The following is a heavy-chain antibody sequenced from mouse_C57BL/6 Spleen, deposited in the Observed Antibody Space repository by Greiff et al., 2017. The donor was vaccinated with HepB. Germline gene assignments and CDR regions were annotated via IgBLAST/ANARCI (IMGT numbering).Heavy chain of an antibody. V-gene: IGHV1-82*01. CDR2: IYPGDGDT. CDR3: AKDSNFFWYFDV. Sequence: QVQLKESGPELVKPGASVKISCKASGYAFSSSWMNWVKQRPGKGLEWIGRIYPGDGDTNYNGKFKGKATLTADKSSSTAYMQLSSLTSEDSAVYFCAKDSNFFWYFDVWGTGTTVTVSS. D-gene: IGHD2-5*01. CDR1: GYAFSSSW. J-gene: IGHJ1*03.